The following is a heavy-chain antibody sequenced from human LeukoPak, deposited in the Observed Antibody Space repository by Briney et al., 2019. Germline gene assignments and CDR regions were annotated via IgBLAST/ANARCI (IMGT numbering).Heavy chain of an antibody. CDR2: ISSSSSYI. CDR3: ARDRPTMVRGVIAYYYGMDV. J-gene: IGHJ6*02. V-gene: IGHV3-21*01. D-gene: IGHD3-10*01. CDR1: GGSISSYY. Sequence: ETLSLTCTVSGGSISSYYWSWIRQPPGKGLEWVSSISSSSSYIYYADSVKGRFTTSRDNAKNSLYLQMNSLRAEDTAVYYCARDRPTMVRGVIAYYYGMDVWGQGTTVTVSS.